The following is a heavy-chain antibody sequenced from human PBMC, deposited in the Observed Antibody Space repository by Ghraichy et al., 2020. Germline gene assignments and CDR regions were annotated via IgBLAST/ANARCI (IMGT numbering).Heavy chain of an antibody. CDR2: IYPGDSDT. J-gene: IGHJ3*02. D-gene: IGHD2-8*02. CDR3: ARPLGYCTGGKCYTDAFEI. V-gene: IGHV5-51*01. CDR1: GYNFINHW. Sequence: GESLNISCKGSGYNFINHWIAWVRQMPGKGLEWMGIIYPGDSDTRYSPSFQGQVNMSADKSINSAFLQWSSLKASDTGIYYCARPLGYCTGGKCYTDAFEIWGQGTVVTVSS.